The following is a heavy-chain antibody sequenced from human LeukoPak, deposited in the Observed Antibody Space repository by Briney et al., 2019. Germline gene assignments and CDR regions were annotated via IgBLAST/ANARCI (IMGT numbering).Heavy chain of an antibody. D-gene: IGHD2-2*02. CDR2: INPNSGGT. Sequence: ASVKVSCKASGYTFTGYYMHWVRQAPGQGLEWMGWINPNSGGTNYAHQFQGRVTMTRDTSINTAYMELSRLRSYDTAVYYCARGIVVVPAAIDDYWGQGTLVTVSS. J-gene: IGHJ4*02. CDR1: GYTFTGYY. V-gene: IGHV1-2*02. CDR3: ARGIVVVPAAIDDY.